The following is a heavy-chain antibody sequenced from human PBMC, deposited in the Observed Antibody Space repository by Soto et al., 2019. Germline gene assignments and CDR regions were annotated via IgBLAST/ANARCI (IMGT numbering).Heavy chain of an antibody. CDR2: ISSSSSRI. D-gene: IGHD6-25*01. V-gene: IGHV3-48*04. Sequence: EVQLVESGGGLIQPGGSLRLSCAASGFSFNTYARNWVRQAPGKGLEWISYISSSSSRIYYADSVKGRFTLSRDNAKKSLYLQMNSLRAEDAAVYYCASDPGIAAAGMDYWGQGTLVTVSS. CDR1: GFSFNTYA. CDR3: ASDPGIAAAGMDY. J-gene: IGHJ4*02.